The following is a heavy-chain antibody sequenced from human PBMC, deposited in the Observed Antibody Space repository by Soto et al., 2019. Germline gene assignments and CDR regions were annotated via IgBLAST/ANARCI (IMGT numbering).Heavy chain of an antibody. CDR1: GGTFSSYA. CDR3: ARGTYYYDSSGYYYLRY. V-gene: IGHV1-69*01. J-gene: IGHJ4*02. Sequence: QVQLVQSGAEVKKPGSSVKVSCKASGGTFSSYAISWVRQAPGQGLEWMGGIIPIFGTANYAQKFQGRVTITADESTSTADMELSSLRSEDTAVYYCARGTYYYDSSGYYYLRYWGQGTLVTVSS. CDR2: IIPIFGTA. D-gene: IGHD3-22*01.